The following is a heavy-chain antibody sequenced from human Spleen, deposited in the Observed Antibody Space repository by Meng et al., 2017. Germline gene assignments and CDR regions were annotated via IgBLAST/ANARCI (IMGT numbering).Heavy chain of an antibody. V-gene: IGHV4-4*02. J-gene: IGHJ5*02. CDR2: IYHSGST. CDR3: ASQVFSGLNWFGP. Sequence: QVRRKSSGPGLVKPSGTLSLTCAVSGGSISSNNWWSWVRQPPGKGLEWIGEIYHSGSTNYNPSLKRRVTMSVDKSKNQFSLKLSSVTAADTAVYYCASQVFSGLNWFGPWGQGTLVTVSS. CDR1: GGSISSNNW. D-gene: IGHD3-10*01.